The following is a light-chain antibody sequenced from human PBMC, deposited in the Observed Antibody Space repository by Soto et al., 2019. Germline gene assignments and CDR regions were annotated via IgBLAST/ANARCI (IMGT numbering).Light chain of an antibody. J-gene: IGKJ2*01. CDR1: QSISSY. CDR2: AAS. CDR3: QQSYFIPV. V-gene: IGKV1-39*01. Sequence: DIQMTQSPSSLSASVGDRVTITCRASQSISSYLNWYQQKPGKAPKLLIYAASSLQSEVPSRFSGSGSGTDFTLAISSLQPEDFATYYCQQSYFIPVVGQTMKMEIK.